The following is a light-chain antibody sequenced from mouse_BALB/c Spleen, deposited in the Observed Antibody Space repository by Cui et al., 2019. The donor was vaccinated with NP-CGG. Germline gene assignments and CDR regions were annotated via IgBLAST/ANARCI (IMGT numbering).Light chain of an antibody. V-gene: IGLV1*01. J-gene: IGLJ1*01. CDR1: TGAVTTSNY. CDR3: ALWYSNHWV. CDR2: GTN. Sequence: QAVVTQESALTTSPGETVTLTCRSSTGAVTTSNYTNWVQEKPDHLFTGLIGGTNNRAPGVARFSGSLIGDKAALTITGAQTEDEAIYFCALWYSNHWVFGGGTKLTVL.